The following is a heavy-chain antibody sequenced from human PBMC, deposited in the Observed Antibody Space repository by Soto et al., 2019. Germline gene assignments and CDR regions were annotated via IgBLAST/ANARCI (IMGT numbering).Heavy chain of an antibody. V-gene: IGHV1-69*02. CDR3: ASYIAAAGTGFDY. CDR2: IIPILGIA. CDR1: GGTFSSYT. J-gene: IGHJ4*02. D-gene: IGHD6-13*01. Sequence: QVQLVQSGAEVKKPGSSVKVSCKASGGTFSSYTISWVRQAPGQGLEWMGRIIPILGIANYAQKFQGRVTITADKSTSTAYMELSSLRSEDTAVYCCASYIAAAGTGFDYWGQGTLVTVSS.